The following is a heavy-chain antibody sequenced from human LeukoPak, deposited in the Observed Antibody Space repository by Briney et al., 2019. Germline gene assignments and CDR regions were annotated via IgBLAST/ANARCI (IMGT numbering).Heavy chain of an antibody. CDR1: GFTFSSYA. Sequence: GGSLRLSCAASGFTFSSYAMSWVRQAPGKGLEWVSAISGSGGSTYYADSVKGRFTISRDNSKNTLYLQMNSLRAEDTAVCYCAKGIQLWLLTLFDYWGQGTLVTVSS. CDR3: AKGIQLWLLTLFDY. J-gene: IGHJ4*02. V-gene: IGHV3-23*01. D-gene: IGHD5-18*01. CDR2: ISGSGGST.